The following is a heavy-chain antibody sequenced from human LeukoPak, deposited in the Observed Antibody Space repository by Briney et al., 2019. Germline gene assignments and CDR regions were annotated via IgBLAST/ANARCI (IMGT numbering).Heavy chain of an antibody. CDR1: GFTFSSYA. D-gene: IGHD2-2*01. J-gene: IGHJ4*02. CDR3: AKDRNVYCSSTSCSSEFDY. CDR2: ISGSGGST. V-gene: IGHV3-23*01. Sequence: GGSLRLSCAASGFTFSSYAMSWVRQAPGKGLEWVSAISGSGGSTYYADSVKGRFIISRDNSKNTLYLQMNSLRAEDTAVYYCAKDRNVYCSSTSCSSEFDYWGQGTLVTVSS.